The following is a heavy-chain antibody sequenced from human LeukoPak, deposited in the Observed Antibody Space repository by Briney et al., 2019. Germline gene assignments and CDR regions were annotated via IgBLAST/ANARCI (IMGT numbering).Heavy chain of an antibody. CDR3: VRESPYAVLTGYKYFYLDL. V-gene: IGHV1-69*04. D-gene: IGHD3-9*01. Sequence: SVKVSCKASGATFSSYGISWVRQAPGQGLEWMGRIIPILNKATYAQKFLDTVSITADNSTTTAYMDLSSLTFNDTAVYYCVRESPYAVLTGYKYFYLDLWGSGNLVTVSS. J-gene: IGHJ2*01. CDR2: IIPILNKA. CDR1: GATFSSYG.